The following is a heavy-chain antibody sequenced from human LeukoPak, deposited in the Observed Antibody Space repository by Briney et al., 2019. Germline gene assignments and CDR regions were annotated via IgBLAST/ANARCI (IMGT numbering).Heavy chain of an antibody. CDR1: GYTFTSYG. CDR3: ARVSYSGSYLGFFDY. D-gene: IGHD1-26*01. J-gene: IGHJ4*02. Sequence: ASVKVSCKASGYTFTSYGISWVRQAPGQGLEWMGWISAYNGNTNYAQKLQGRVTMTTDTSTSTAYMELRSLRSDDTAVYYCARVSYSGSYLGFFDYWGQGTLVTVSS. CDR2: ISAYNGNT. V-gene: IGHV1-18*01.